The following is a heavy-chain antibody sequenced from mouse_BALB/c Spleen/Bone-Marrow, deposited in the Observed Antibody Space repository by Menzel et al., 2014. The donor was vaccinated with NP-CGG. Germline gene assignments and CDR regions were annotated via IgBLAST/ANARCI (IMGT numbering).Heavy chain of an antibody. D-gene: IGHD3-2*02. CDR2: ICAGGTP. Sequence: VQGVESGPGLVAPSPSLSITCTVSGFSLTSYGVHWVRQPPGKGLEWLGVICAGGTPNYNSALLSRPSISKDNSKSQVLIKMNSQQTDDTAWYYCAGRSQGYAMDYWGQGTAGTVTS. CDR3: AGRSQGYAMDY. V-gene: IGHV2-9*02. CDR1: GFSLTSYG. J-gene: IGHJ4*01.